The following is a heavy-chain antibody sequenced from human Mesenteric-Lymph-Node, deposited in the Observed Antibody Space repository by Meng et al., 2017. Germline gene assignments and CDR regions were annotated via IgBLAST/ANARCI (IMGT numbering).Heavy chain of an antibody. CDR2: VVYSGTT. V-gene: IGHV4-39*01. CDR3: ARHHHSPTFDY. CDR1: GGSMSSGNYY. D-gene: IGHD1-14*01. Sequence: QVQLQESGPGLVEPSQTLSLTCIVSGGSMSSGNYYWSWIRQPPGEGLEWIGSVVYSGTTYYTSSLKSRVSISVDTSKNQFSLKLSSVTAADTAVYYCARHHHSPTFDYWGQGTLVTVSS. J-gene: IGHJ4*02.